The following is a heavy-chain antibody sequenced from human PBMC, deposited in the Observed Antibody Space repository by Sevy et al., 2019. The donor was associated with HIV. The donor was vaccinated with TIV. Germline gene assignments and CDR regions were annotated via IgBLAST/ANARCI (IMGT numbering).Heavy chain of an antibody. Sequence: GGSLRLSCAASGFTFDDYAMHWVRQVPGKGLEWVSGISWNRGSIGYADSVKGRFTISRGNAKNSLYLQMNSLRAEDTALYDCATDILITFGGVIVRGFDYWGQGTLVTVSS. CDR3: ATDILITFGGVIVRGFDY. CDR2: ISWNRGSI. CDR1: GFTFDDYA. J-gene: IGHJ4*02. V-gene: IGHV3-9*01. D-gene: IGHD3-16*02.